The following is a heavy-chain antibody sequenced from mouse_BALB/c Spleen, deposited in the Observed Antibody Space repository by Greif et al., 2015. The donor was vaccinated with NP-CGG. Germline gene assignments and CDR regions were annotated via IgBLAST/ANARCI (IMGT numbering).Heavy chain of an antibody. J-gene: IGHJ3*01. Sequence: QVQLKESGPGLVQPSQSLSITCTVSGFSLTSYGVHWVRQSPGKGLEWLGVIWSGGSTDYNAAFISRLSISKDNSKSQVFFKMNSLQANDTAIYYCARAYYPWFAYWGQGTLVTVSA. CDR1: GFSLTSYG. CDR3: ARAYYPWFAY. V-gene: IGHV2-2*02. D-gene: IGHD2-10*01. CDR2: IWSGGST.